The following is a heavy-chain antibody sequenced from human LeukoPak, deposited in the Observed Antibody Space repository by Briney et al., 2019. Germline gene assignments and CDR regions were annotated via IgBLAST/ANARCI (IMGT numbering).Heavy chain of an antibody. J-gene: IGHJ6*02. CDR2: VFCSGNT. CDR3: ARSSYGSGTLYNGMDV. CDR1: GCSFSRTSHY. Sequence: PSETLSLTCTVSGCSFSRTSHYWGWMRQAPGKGLEWVGSVFCSGNTYYNPSLKSRVTISVDTYKNQFSLKLSFVTAADTAVYYCARSSYGSGTLYNGMDVWGQGTTVTVSS. V-gene: IGHV4-39*01. D-gene: IGHD3-10*01.